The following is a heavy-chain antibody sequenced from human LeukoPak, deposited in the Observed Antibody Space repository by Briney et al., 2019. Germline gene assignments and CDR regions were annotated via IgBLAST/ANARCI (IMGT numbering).Heavy chain of an antibody. V-gene: IGHV3-33*01. CDR2: IWYDGSNK. CDR3: ARDLGGYDPTFDY. CDR1: GFTFSSYG. Sequence: PGGSLRLSCAASGFTFSSYGMHWVRQAPGKGLEWVAVIWYDGSNKYYAGSVKGRFTISRDNSKNTLYLQMNSLRAEDTAVYYCARDLGGYDPTFDYWGQGTLVTVSS. J-gene: IGHJ4*02. D-gene: IGHD5-12*01.